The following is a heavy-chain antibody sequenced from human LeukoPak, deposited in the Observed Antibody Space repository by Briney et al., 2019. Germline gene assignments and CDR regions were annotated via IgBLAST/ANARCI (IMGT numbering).Heavy chain of an antibody. CDR1: GGTFSSYA. CDR3: ATPIFGVVFPADAFDI. D-gene: IGHD3-3*01. V-gene: IGHV1-69*13. J-gene: IGHJ3*02. CDR2: IIPIFGTA. Sequence: SVKVSCKASGGTFSSYAISWVRQAPGQGLEWMGGIIPIFGTANYAQKFQGRVTITADESTSTAYMELSSLRSEDTAVYYCATPIFGVVFPADAFDIWGQGTMVTVSS.